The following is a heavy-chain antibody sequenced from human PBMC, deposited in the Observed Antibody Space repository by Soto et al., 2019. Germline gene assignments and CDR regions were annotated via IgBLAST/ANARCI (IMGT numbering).Heavy chain of an antibody. Sequence: ASVKVSCKASGYTFTRYTMNWVRQAPGQRLEWMGWINPDNGNTKSSRKFQDRVIITRDTSASTAYMDLSSLRSEDTAVYYCARGIATGQLDPWGQGTLVTVSS. CDR3: ARGIATGQLDP. CDR1: GYTFTRYT. V-gene: IGHV1-3*01. D-gene: IGHD2-15*01. CDR2: INPDNGNT. J-gene: IGHJ5*02.